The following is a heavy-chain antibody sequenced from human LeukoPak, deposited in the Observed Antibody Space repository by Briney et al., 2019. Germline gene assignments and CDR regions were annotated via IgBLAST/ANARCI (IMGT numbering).Heavy chain of an antibody. J-gene: IGHJ6*02. CDR3: ARVGYYDSSGYPPGYYYGMDV. Sequence: GGSLRLSCAASGFTFSSYSMNWVRQAPGKGLEWVSSISSSSSYIYYADSVKGRFTISRDNAKNSLYLQMNSLRAEDTAVYYCARVGYYDSSGYPPGYYYGMDVWGQGSTVTVSS. V-gene: IGHV3-21*01. D-gene: IGHD3-22*01. CDR2: ISSSSSYI. CDR1: GFTFSSYS.